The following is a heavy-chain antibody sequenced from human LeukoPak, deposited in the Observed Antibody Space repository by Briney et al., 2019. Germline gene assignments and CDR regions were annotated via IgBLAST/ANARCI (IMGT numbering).Heavy chain of an antibody. CDR1: GFTFSSYW. CDR3: ARTQGNWFDP. Sequence: GGSLRLSCAASGFTFSSYWMHWVRQAPGKGLEWVSSISSSSSYIYYADSVKGRFTISRDNAKNSLYLQMNSLRAEDTAVYYCARTQGNWFDPWGQGTLVTVSS. J-gene: IGHJ5*02. V-gene: IGHV3-21*01. CDR2: ISSSSSYI.